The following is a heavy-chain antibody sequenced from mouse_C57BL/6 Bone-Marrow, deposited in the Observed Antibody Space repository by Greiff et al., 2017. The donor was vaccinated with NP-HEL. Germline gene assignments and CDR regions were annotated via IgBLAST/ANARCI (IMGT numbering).Heavy chain of an antibody. D-gene: IGHD2-1*01. J-gene: IGHJ3*01. V-gene: IGHV2-9-1*01. CDR3: ARSLIYYGNYGFAY. CDR1: GFSLTSYA. CDR2: IWTGGGT. Sequence: VQRVESGPGLVAPSQSLSITCTVSGFSLTSYAISWVRQPPGKGLEWLGVIWTGGGTNYNSALKSRLSISKDNSKSQVFLKMNSLQTDDTARYYCARSLIYYGNYGFAYWGQGTLVTVSA.